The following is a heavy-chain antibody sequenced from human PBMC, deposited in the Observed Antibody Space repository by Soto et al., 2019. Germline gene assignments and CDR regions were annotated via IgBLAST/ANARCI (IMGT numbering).Heavy chain of an antibody. CDR1: GFSLSSTRMA. CDR3: AHIVVAGLGYYFDY. J-gene: IGHJ4*02. Sequence: QLTLKESGPTLVKPTQTLTLTCTFSGFSLSSTRMAVGWIRQPPGKALEWLALIYWDDDKRYSPFLKSRLTNTKDTSKNQVVLTMSNMVPVDTARYYCAHIVVAGLGYYFDYWGQGTLVTVSS. V-gene: IGHV2-5*02. D-gene: IGHD6-19*01. CDR2: IYWDDDK.